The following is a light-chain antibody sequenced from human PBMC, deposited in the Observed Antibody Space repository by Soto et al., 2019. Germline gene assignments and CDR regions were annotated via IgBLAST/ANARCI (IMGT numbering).Light chain of an antibody. CDR3: EALDDSLNAYV. J-gene: IGLJ1*01. Sequence: QSVLTQPPSASVTPGQTVTISCSGSSSNIGINTVSWYQQLPGTAPKLLIYTNNQRPSGVPDRFSGFKSDSSASLASSGLQAADEADYYCEALDDSLNAYVFGTGTKLTVL. CDR1: SSNIGINT. V-gene: IGLV1-44*01. CDR2: TNN.